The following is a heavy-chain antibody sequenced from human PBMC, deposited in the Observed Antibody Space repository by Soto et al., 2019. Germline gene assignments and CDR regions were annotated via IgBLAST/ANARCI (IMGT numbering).Heavy chain of an antibody. D-gene: IGHD4-17*01. CDR2: ISSSSSYI. V-gene: IGHV3-21*01. CDR3: ARVTWEGGDYGYYYYGMDV. J-gene: IGHJ6*02. Sequence: GGSLRLSCAASGFTFSSYSMNWVRQAPGKGLEWVSSISSSSSYIYYADSVKGRFTISRDNAKNSLYLQMNSLRAEDTAVYYCARVTWEGGDYGYYYYGMDVWGQGTTVTVSS. CDR1: GFTFSSYS.